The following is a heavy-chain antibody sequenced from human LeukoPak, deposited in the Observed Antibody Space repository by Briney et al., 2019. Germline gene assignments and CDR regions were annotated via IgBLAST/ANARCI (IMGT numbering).Heavy chain of an antibody. J-gene: IGHJ4*02. CDR1: GGSVSSYY. D-gene: IGHD2-15*01. Sequence: SETLSLTCTVSGGSVSSYYWSWIRQPPGKGLEWIGYIYYSGSTYYNPSLKSRVTISVDTSKNQFSLKLSSVTAADTAVYYCARGAAKLFDYWGQGTLVTVSS. CDR3: ARGAAKLFDY. V-gene: IGHV4-59*08. CDR2: IYYSGST.